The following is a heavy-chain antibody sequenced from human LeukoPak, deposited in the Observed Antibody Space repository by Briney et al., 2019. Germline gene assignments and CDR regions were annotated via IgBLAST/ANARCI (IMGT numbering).Heavy chain of an antibody. CDR3: ARDRRIRWSGSSRPLDY. D-gene: IGHD1-26*01. Sequence: ASVKVSCKASGYTFTGYYMQWVRQAPGQGLEWMGWISPNSGGTNYAQKFQGRVTMTRDTSISTVYMELSRLTSDDTAVYYCARDRRIRWSGSSRPLDYWGQGTLVTVSS. V-gene: IGHV1-2*02. J-gene: IGHJ4*02. CDR1: GYTFTGYY. CDR2: ISPNSGGT.